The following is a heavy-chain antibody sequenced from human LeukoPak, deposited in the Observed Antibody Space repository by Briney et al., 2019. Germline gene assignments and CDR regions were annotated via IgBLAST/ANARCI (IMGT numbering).Heavy chain of an antibody. CDR2: ISGSGGTT. V-gene: IGHV3-23*01. Sequence: GGSLRLSCATSGFIFSSYEMAWVRQAPGKGLEWVSAISGSGGTTYYADSVKGRFTISRDNSKNTLYLQMNSLRAEDTAVYYCAKDPGEMATTLDYWGQGTLVTVSS. CDR1: GFIFSSYE. D-gene: IGHD5-24*01. J-gene: IGHJ4*02. CDR3: AKDPGEMATTLDY.